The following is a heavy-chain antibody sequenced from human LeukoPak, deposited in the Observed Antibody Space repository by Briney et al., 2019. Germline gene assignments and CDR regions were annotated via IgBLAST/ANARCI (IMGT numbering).Heavy chain of an antibody. Sequence: GSGPALVKPTQTLTLTCTFSGFSLSTSGMCVSWIRQPPGKALEWLARIDWDDDKYYSTSLKTRLTISKDTSKNQAVLTMTNMDPVDTATHYCARMDPNYYDSSGYSDAFDIWGQGTMVTVSS. V-gene: IGHV2-70*11. CDR3: ARMDPNYYDSSGYSDAFDI. CDR2: IDWDDDK. J-gene: IGHJ3*02. D-gene: IGHD3-22*01. CDR1: GFSLSTSGMC.